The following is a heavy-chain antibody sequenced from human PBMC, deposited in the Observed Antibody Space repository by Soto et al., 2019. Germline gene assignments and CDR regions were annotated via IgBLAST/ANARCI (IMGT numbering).Heavy chain of an antibody. D-gene: IGHD2-15*01. CDR2: IYYSGST. CDR3: ARGRGYCSGGSCYFEYYYYYMDV. Sequence: PSETLSLTCTVSGGSISSSSYYWGWIRQPPGKGLEWIGSIYYSGSTYYNPSLKSRVTISVDTSKNQFSLKLSSVTAADTAVYYCARGRGYCSGGSCYFEYYYYYMDVWGKGTTVTVSS. V-gene: IGHV4-39*01. CDR1: GGSISSSSYY. J-gene: IGHJ6*03.